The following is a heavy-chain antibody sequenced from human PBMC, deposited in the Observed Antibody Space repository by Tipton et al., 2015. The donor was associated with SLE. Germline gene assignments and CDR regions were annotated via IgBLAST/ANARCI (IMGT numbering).Heavy chain of an antibody. Sequence: TLSLTCTVSGDSISSSNYYWGWIRQPPGKGLEWIGSIYYSGSTYSSPSLKSRVSISVDTSKNQFSLELTSVVAADTAMYFCARQTTVRVPLVRGVPYPAFFDFWGQGKLVTVSS. J-gene: IGHJ4*02. CDR3: ARQTTVRVPLVRGVPYPAFFDF. CDR2: IYYSGST. CDR1: GDSISSSNYY. V-gene: IGHV4-39*01. D-gene: IGHD3-10*01.